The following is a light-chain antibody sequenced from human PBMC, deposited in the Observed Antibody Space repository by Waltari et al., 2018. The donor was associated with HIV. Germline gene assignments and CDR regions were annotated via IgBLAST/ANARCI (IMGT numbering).Light chain of an antibody. CDR1: SSDVGAYNY. CDR3: SSYTSSSTPYV. Sequence: QSALTQPASVSGSPGQSITISCTGTSSDVGAYNYVSWYQQHPGHAPKVMIYEVSNRPSGVSNRFSGSKSGNTASLSISGLQAEDEADYYCSSYTSSSTPYVFGTGTKVTVL. CDR2: EVS. J-gene: IGLJ1*01. V-gene: IGLV2-14*01.